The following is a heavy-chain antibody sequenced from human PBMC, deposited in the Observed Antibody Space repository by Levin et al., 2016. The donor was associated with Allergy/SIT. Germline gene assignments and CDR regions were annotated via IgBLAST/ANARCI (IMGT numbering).Heavy chain of an antibody. V-gene: IGHV1-18*01. J-gene: IGHJ4*02. Sequence: WVRQAPGQGLEWMGWISAYNGNTNYAQKLQGRVTMTTDTSTSTAYMELRSLRSDDTAVYYCARDTVRYYDSSGYYYGFDYWGQGTLVTVSS. CDR2: ISAYNGNT. D-gene: IGHD3-22*01. CDR3: ARDTVRYYDSSGYYYGFDY.